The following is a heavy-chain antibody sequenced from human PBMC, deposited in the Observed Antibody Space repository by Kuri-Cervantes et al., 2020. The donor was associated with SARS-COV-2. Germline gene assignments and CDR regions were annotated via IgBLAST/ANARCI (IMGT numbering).Heavy chain of an antibody. V-gene: IGHV4-34*01. CDR2: INHSGST. CDR1: GGSFSGYY. D-gene: IGHD6-19*01. CDR3: ARGVGAAVAGTLITIYYYGMGV. Sequence: SETLSLTCAVYGGSFSGYYWSWIRQPPGKGLEWIGEINHSGSTNYNPSLKSRVTISVDTSKNQFSLKLSSVTAADTAVYYCARGVGAAVAGTLITIYYYGMGVWGQGTTVTVSS. J-gene: IGHJ6*02.